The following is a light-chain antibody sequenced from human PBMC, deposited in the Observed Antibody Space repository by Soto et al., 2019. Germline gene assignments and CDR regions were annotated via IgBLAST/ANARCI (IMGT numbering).Light chain of an antibody. CDR1: QGISSY. CDR3: QQLSTYPLN. J-gene: IGKJ4*01. CDR2: GAS. V-gene: IGKV1-9*01. Sequence: DIQMTQSPSTLSGSVVDRVTITCRASQGISSYLAWYQQEPGKAPKLLIYGASTVRSGVPSRFSGSGSGTDFTLTITSLQPEDSATYFCQQLSTYPLNFGGGTKVDIK.